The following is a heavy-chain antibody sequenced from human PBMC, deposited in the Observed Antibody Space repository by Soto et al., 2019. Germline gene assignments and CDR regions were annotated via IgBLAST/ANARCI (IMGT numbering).Heavy chain of an antibody. V-gene: IGHV3-23*01. Sequence: VQLLESGGGLVQPGGSLRLSCAASGFTFSNYAMSWVRQAPGKALEWVSSINIVGGNTNYADSVRGRFTMSRDDSKNTVFLKMNSLRAEDTAIYYCTKNYYFASWGQGTLVPVSS. CDR3: TKNYYFAS. J-gene: IGHJ4*02. CDR2: INIVGGNT. CDR1: GFTFSNYA.